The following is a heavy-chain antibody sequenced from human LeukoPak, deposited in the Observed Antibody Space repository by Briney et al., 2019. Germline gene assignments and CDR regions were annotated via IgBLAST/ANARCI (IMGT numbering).Heavy chain of an antibody. CDR1: GGSISSGDYY. J-gene: IGHJ6*02. CDR3: ARGPPYYYYYGMDV. CDR2: IYYSGST. Sequence: SETLSLTCTVSGGSISSGDYYWSWIRQPPGKGLEWIGYIYYSGSTYYNPSLKSRVTISVDTSKNQFSLKLSSVTAADTAVYYRARGPPYYYYYGMDVWGQGTTVTVSS. V-gene: IGHV4-30-4*01.